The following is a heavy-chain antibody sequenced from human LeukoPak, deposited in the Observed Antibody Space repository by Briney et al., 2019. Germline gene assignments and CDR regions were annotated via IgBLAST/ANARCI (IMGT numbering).Heavy chain of an antibody. D-gene: IGHD6-19*01. CDR3: ARDSSGWSLDY. CDR2: ISGSGGST. CDR1: GFTFTSFA. Sequence: GGSLRPSCAASGFTFTSFAMSWVRQAPGKGLEWVSAISGSGGSTYYADSVKGRFTISRDNSKNTLYLQMNSLRAEDTAVYYCARDSSGWSLDYWGQGTLVTVSS. J-gene: IGHJ4*02. V-gene: IGHV3-23*01.